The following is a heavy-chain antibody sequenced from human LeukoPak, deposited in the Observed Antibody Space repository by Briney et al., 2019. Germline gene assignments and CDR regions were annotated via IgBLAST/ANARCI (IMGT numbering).Heavy chain of an antibody. CDR3: TRGHWGLQS. J-gene: IGHJ5*02. CDR2: IHHSGNS. D-gene: IGHD7-27*01. CDR1: GASVTDYY. V-gene: IGHV4-59*02. Sequence: SETLSLTCTVSGASVTDYYWSWIRQSPGKGLEWLSYIHHSGNSDYNPSLRSRVTTSLDTSKNQFSLNLISVTAADTAVYYCTRGHWGLQSWSQGTLVTVSS.